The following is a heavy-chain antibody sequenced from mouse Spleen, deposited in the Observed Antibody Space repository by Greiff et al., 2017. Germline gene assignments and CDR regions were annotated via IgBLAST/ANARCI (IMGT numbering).Heavy chain of an antibody. D-gene: IGHD2-10*02. CDR2: ISSGGGNT. CDR3: ARQDWYGNYVPFAY. Sequence: EVKLVESGGGLVKLGGSLKLSCAASGFTFSSYAMSWVRQTPEKRLEWVATISSGGGNTYYPDSVKGRFTISRDNAKNTLYLQMSSLKSEDTAMYYCARQDWYGNYVPFAYWGQGTLVTVSA. CDR1: GFTFSSYA. J-gene: IGHJ3*01. V-gene: IGHV5-9*04.